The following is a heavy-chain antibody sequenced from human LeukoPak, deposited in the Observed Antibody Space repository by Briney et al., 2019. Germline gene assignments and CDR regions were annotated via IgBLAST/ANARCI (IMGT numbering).Heavy chain of an antibody. D-gene: IGHD7-27*01. CDR1: GFNHSSQW. V-gene: IGHV3-7*01. CDR2: IKQDGSEK. Sequence: GGSLRLSCAASGFNHSSQWVSWVRAAPGKGVEWVANIKQDGSEKYYVDSVKGRFTISRDNAKNSLYLQMNSLRAEDTAVYYCARNWGIDYWGQGTLVTVSS. J-gene: IGHJ4*02. CDR3: ARNWGIDY.